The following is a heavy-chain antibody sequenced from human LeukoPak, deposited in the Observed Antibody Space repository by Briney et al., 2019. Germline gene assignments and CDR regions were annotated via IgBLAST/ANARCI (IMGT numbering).Heavy chain of an antibody. CDR1: GFIFSSYT. V-gene: IGHV3-23*01. CDR3: AKFRDY. Sequence: PGGSLRLSCSASGFIFSSYTMNWVRPAPGKGLEWVSAISGSGGSTAYADYVKGRFTISRDNSKNTLYLQMNSLRAEDTAVYYCAKFRDYWGQGTLVTVSS. CDR2: ISGSGGST. J-gene: IGHJ4*02.